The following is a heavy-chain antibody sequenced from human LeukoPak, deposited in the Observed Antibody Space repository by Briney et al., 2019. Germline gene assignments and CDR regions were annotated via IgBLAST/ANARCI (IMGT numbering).Heavy chain of an antibody. J-gene: IGHJ4*02. D-gene: IGHD5-24*01. CDR1: GGSISSYY. CDR2: IYYSGST. V-gene: IGHV4-59*08. CDR3: ARQERDGYNYY. Sequence: SETLSLTCAVSGGSISSYYWSWIRQPPGKGLEWIGYIYYSGSTNYNPSLKSRVTISVDTSKNQFSLKLSSVTAADSAVFYCARQERDGYNYYWGQGTLVTVSS.